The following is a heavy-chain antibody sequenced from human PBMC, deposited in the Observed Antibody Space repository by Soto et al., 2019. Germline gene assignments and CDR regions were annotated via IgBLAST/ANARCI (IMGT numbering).Heavy chain of an antibody. CDR2: IIPIFGTA. J-gene: IGHJ4*02. D-gene: IGHD6-13*01. V-gene: IGHV1-69*01. CDR1: GGTFSSYA. Sequence: QVQLVQSGAEVKKPGSSVKVSCKASGGTFSSYAISWVRQAPGQGLEWMGGIIPIFGTANYAQKFQGRVTMTADESTSTAYMELSSLRSEDTAVYYCARENVKAGYSSSWYVDYWGQGTLVTVSS. CDR3: ARENVKAGYSSSWYVDY.